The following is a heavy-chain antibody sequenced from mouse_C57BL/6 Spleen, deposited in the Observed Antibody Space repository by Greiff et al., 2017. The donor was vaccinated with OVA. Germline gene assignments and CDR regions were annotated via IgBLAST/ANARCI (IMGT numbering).Heavy chain of an antibody. Sequence: VKLMESGPGLVAPSQSLSITCTVSGFSLTSYGVSWVRQPPGKGLEWLGVIWGDGSTNYHSALISRLSISKDNTKSQVFLKLNSLQTDDTATYYYPKQGVIYCGNYCYAMDYWGQGTSVTVYS. J-gene: IGHJ4*01. CDR1: GFSLTSYG. D-gene: IGHD2-1*01. V-gene: IGHV2-3*01. CDR2: IWGDGST. CDR3: PKQGVIYCGNYCYAMDY.